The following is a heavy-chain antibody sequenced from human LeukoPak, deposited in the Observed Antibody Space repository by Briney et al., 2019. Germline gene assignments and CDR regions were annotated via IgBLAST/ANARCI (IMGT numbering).Heavy chain of an antibody. CDR3: ARGAHRKAAAGTDY. CDR1: GFTFSSYE. D-gene: IGHD6-13*01. CDR2: ISSSGSTI. Sequence: GGSLRLSCAASGFTFSSYEMNWVRRAPGKGLEWVSYISSSGSTIYYADSVKGRFTISRDNAKNSLYLQMNSLRAGDTAVYYCARGAHRKAAAGTDYWGQGTLVTVSS. J-gene: IGHJ4*02. V-gene: IGHV3-48*03.